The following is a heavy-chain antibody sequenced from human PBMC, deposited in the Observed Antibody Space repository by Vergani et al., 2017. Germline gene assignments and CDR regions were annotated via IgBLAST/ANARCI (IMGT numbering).Heavy chain of an antibody. CDR1: GFTFSSYA. D-gene: IGHD5-18*01. V-gene: IGHV3-23*01. Sequence: EVQLLESGGGLVQPGGSLRLSCAASGFTFSSYAMSWVRQAPGHGLEWVSSIIGGGGSTYYADSVKGRFTISRDNSKNTLYLQMNSLIAEDTAVYYCAKGAGYSYDLYLDYGGQGTLVTVSS. CDR3: AKGAGYSYDLYLDY. J-gene: IGHJ4*02. CDR2: IIGGGGST.